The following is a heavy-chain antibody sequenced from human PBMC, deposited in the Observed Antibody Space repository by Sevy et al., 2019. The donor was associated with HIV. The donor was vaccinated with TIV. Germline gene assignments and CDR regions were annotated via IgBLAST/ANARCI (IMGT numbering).Heavy chain of an antibody. CDR2: FDPEDDET. V-gene: IGHV1-24*01. D-gene: IGHD3-22*01. J-gene: IGHJ4*02. CDR3: ATTKDYYENSGDPFDY. CDR1: GYTLTELS. Sequence: ASVKVSCKVSGYTLTELSMHWVRQVPGKGLEWMGSFDPEDDETIYAQKFQGIVTMTEDTSTDTAYMELSSLRSEDTAVYYCATTKDYYENSGDPFDYWGQGTLVTVSS.